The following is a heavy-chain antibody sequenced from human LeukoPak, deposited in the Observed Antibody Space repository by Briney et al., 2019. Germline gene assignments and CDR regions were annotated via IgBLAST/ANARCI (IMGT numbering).Heavy chain of an antibody. D-gene: IGHD4-17*01. Sequence: GGSLRLSCVASGFTFSSYGMHWVRQAPGKGLEWVAVILYDGSNKYNADSVKGRFTISRDTSKNTLYLQMSSLRAEDTAVYYCTKAWRAYGDYHTFDIWGQGTMVTVSS. CDR2: ILYDGSNK. V-gene: IGHV3-30*18. J-gene: IGHJ3*02. CDR1: GFTFSSYG. CDR3: TKAWRAYGDYHTFDI.